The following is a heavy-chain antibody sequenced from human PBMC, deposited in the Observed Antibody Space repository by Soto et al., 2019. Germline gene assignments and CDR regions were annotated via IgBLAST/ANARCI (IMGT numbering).Heavy chain of an antibody. CDR3: ARGLLRGYSYGFLGY. Sequence: QMQLQQWGAGLLKPSETLSLTCAVYGGSFSGYYWSWIRQPPGKGLEWIGEINHSGSTNYNPSLKSRVTISVDTSKNQFSLKLSSVTAADTAVYYCARGLLRGYSYGFLGYWGQGTLVTVSS. V-gene: IGHV4-34*01. D-gene: IGHD5-18*01. J-gene: IGHJ4*02. CDR1: GGSFSGYY. CDR2: INHSGST.